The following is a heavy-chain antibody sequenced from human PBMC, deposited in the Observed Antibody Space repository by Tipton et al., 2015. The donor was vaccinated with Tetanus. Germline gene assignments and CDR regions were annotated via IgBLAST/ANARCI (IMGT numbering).Heavy chain of an antibody. J-gene: IGHJ4*02. CDR2: ISNGNT. CDR1: RGPISSYY. V-gene: IGHV4-4*07. CDR3: ARGITDGYNRRFDY. D-gene: IGHD5-24*01. Sequence: GLVKPSETLSLTCTVSRGPISSYYWSWIRQPAGKGLEWIGHISNGNTDYTPSLKRRVTLSVDTSKNQFSLKLRSVTAADTAVYYCARGITDGYNRRFDYWGQGTLVAVS.